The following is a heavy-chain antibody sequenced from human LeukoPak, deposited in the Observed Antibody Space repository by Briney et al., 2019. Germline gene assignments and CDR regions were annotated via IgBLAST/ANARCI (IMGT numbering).Heavy chain of an antibody. CDR2: IYYSGST. CDR3: ARDRAILWFGATGYYYYGMDV. D-gene: IGHD3-10*01. V-gene: IGHV4-39*07. J-gene: IGHJ6*02. CDR1: GGSISSSSYY. Sequence: SETLSLTCTVSGGSISSSSYYWGWIRQPPGKGLEWIGSIYYSGSTYYNLSLKSRVTISVDTSKNQFSLKLSSVTAADTAVYYCARDRAILWFGATGYYYYGMDVWGQGTTVTVSS.